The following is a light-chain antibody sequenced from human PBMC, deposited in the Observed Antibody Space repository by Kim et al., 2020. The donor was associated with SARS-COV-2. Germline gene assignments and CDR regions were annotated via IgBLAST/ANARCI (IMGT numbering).Light chain of an antibody. J-gene: IGKJ2*01. CDR3: LQDYNYPYT. V-gene: IGKV1-6*02. CDR2: AAS. CDR1: QVIRDD. Sequence: ASVGDTVTITCRASQVIRDDLGWYQQKPGKAPKLLIFAASNLQGGVPSRFSGRGSGTDFTLTISSLQPEDFATYYCLQDYNYPYTFGQGTKVDIK.